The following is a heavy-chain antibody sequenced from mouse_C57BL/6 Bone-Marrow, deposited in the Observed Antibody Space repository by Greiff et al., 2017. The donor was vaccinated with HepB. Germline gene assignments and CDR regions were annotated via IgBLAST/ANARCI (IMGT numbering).Heavy chain of an antibody. J-gene: IGHJ2*01. Sequence: EVQRVESGGGLVQPGGSLKLSCAASGFTFSDYYMYWVRQTPEKRLEWVAYISNGGGSTYYPDTVKGRFTISRDNAKNTLYLQMSRLKSEDTAMYYCARHGLPYYFDYWGQGTTLTVSS. D-gene: IGHD2-2*01. CDR1: GFTFSDYY. CDR2: ISNGGGST. CDR3: ARHGLPYYFDY. V-gene: IGHV5-12*01.